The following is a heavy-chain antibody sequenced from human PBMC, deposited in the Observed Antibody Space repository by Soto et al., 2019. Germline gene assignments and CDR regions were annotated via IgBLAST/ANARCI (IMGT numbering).Heavy chain of an antibody. CDR2: ISGSGGST. CDR3: AKDAPPYYYDSSGYYHDY. J-gene: IGHJ4*02. Sequence: GGSLRLCCAASGFTFSSYAMSGVRQAPGKGLEWVSAISGSGGSTYYADAVKGRFTISRDNSTNTLYLQMNSLRAEDTAVYYCAKDAPPYYYDSSGYYHDYWGQGTLVTVSS. CDR1: GFTFSSYA. D-gene: IGHD3-22*01. V-gene: IGHV3-23*01.